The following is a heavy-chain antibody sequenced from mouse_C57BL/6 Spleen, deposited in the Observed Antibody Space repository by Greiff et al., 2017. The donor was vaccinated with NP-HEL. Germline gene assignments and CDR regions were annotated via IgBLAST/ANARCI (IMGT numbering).Heavy chain of an antibody. D-gene: IGHD2-2*01. V-gene: IGHV1-80*01. CDR1: GYAFSSYW. J-gene: IGHJ2*01. CDR3: ARFGVTTEGFDY. Sequence: VMLVESGAELVKPGASVKISCKASGYAFSSYWMNWVKQRPGKGLEWIGQIYPGDGDTNYTGKFKGKATLTADKSSSTAYMQLSSLTSEDSAVDFCARFGVTTEGFDYWGQGTTLTVSS. CDR2: IYPGDGDT.